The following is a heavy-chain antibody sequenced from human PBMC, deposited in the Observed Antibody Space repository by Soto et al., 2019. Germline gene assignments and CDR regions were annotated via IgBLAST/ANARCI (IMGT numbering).Heavy chain of an antibody. CDR1: GGSISSYY. J-gene: IGHJ3*02. D-gene: IGHD2-15*01. CDR3: ARVGYCSGGSCYEGAFDI. CDR2: IYYSGST. V-gene: IGHV4-59*01. Sequence: PSETLSLTCTVSGGSISSYYWSWIRQPPGKGLEWIGYIYYSGSTNYNPSLKSRVTISVDTSKNQFSLKLSSVTAADTAVYYCARVGYCSGGSCYEGAFDIWVQGTMVTVSS.